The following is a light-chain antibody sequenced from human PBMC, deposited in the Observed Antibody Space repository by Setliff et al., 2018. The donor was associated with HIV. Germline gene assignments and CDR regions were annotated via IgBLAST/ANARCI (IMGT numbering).Light chain of an antibody. CDR3: SSYTSTTPLYV. CDR1: SSDIGTYNF. Sequence: QSALTQPASVSGSPGQSITISCTGTSSDIGTYNFVSWYQQHPGKAPKLMISDVSNRASGVSNRFSGSKSGNTASLTISGLQAEDEADYYCSSYTSTTPLYVFGTGTKVT. V-gene: IGLV2-14*03. CDR2: DVS. J-gene: IGLJ1*01.